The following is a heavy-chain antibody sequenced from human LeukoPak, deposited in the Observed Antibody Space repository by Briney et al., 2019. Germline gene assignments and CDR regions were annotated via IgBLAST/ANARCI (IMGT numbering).Heavy chain of an antibody. CDR3: ARAAGIKLPFDY. CDR1: AFTFSRYG. J-gene: IGHJ4*02. D-gene: IGHD6-13*01. Sequence: GGSLRLSCAASAFTFSRYGMHWVRQAPGKGLEWVAFIRYDGSNKYYADSVKGRFTISRDNSKNTLYLQMNSLRAEDTAVYYCARAAGIKLPFDYWGQGTLVTVSS. CDR2: IRYDGSNK. V-gene: IGHV3-30*02.